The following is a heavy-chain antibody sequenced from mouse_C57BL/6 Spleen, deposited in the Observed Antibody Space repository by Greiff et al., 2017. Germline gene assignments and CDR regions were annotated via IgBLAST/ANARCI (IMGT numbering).Heavy chain of an antibody. Sequence: VQLQQPGAELVRPGPSVKLSCKASGYTFTSYCMYWVNQRPGQGLEWIGVIDPSDSYTNYTQKLKGKVTLTVDTSSSTAYMQLSMLTSEYAAVYYCARSGATVVAGAVDYWGQGTTLTVSS. CDR3: ARSGATVVAGAVDY. D-gene: IGHD1-1*01. CDR1: GYTFTSYC. J-gene: IGHJ2*01. V-gene: IGHV1-59*01. CDR2: IDPSDSYT.